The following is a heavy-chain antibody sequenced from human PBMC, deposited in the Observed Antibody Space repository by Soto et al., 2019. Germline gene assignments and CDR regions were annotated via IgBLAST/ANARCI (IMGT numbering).Heavy chain of an antibody. Sequence: PGVSLRLSCAASGFTVSSNYMSWVRQAPGKGLEWVSVIYSGGSTYYADSVKGRFTISRDNSKNTLYLQMNSLSAEDTAVYYCARGLYCSGGSCYGMDVWGKGTTVTVSS. CDR2: IYSGGST. J-gene: IGHJ6*04. CDR3: ARGLYCSGGSCYGMDV. D-gene: IGHD2-15*01. V-gene: IGHV3-53*01. CDR1: GFTVSSNY.